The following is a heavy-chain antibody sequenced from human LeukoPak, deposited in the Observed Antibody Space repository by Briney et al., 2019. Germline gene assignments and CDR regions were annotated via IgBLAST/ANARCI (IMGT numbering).Heavy chain of an antibody. CDR1: GFTFSSYA. CDR3: ARQGSDFWSGYPYYYYYGMDV. CDR2: IYYSGST. Sequence: PGGSLRLSCAAYGFTFSSYAMSWIRQPPGKGVEWIGYIYYSGSTNYNPSLKSRVTISVDTSKNQFSLKLSSVTAADTAVYYCARQGSDFWSGYPYYYYYGMDVWGQGTTVTVSS. V-gene: IGHV4-59*08. J-gene: IGHJ6*02. D-gene: IGHD3-3*01.